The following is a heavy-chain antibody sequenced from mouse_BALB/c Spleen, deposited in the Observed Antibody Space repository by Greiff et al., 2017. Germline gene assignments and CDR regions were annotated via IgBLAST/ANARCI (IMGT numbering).Heavy chain of an antibody. J-gene: IGHJ3*01. Sequence: EVQLVESGGGLVQPGGSLRLSCATSGFTFTDYYMSWVRQPPGKALEWLGFIRNKANGYTTEYSASVKGRFTISRDNSQSILYLQMNTLRAEDSATYYCARSLLITTAAWFAYWGQGTLVTVSA. CDR1: GFTFTDYY. D-gene: IGHD1-2*01. V-gene: IGHV7-3*02. CDR2: IRNKANGYTT. CDR3: ARSLLITTAAWFAY.